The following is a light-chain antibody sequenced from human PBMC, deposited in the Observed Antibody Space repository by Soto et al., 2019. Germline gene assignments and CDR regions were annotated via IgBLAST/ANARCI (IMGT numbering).Light chain of an antibody. CDR1: QSVSSY. CDR2: DAS. Sequence: EIVLTQSPATLSLSPGERATLSCRASQSVSSYLAWYQQKPGQAPRLLIYDASNRATGIPARFSGSGSGTDFTLTISSLEPEDFAVYYCQQRSSWPRTFGLGTKVEI. CDR3: QQRSSWPRT. V-gene: IGKV3-11*01. J-gene: IGKJ1*01.